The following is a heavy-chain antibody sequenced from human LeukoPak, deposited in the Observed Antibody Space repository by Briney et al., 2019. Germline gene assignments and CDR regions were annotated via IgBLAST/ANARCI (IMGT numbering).Heavy chain of an antibody. Sequence: GESLKISCKGSGYSFTSYWIGWVRQMPGKGLEWMGIIYPGDSDTRYSPSFQGQVTISADKSISTAYLQWSSLKASDTAMYYCARQGRAPIVVVPAAFDYWGQGALVTVSS. J-gene: IGHJ4*02. CDR2: IYPGDSDT. V-gene: IGHV5-51*01. D-gene: IGHD2-2*01. CDR3: ARQGRAPIVVVPAAFDY. CDR1: GYSFTSYW.